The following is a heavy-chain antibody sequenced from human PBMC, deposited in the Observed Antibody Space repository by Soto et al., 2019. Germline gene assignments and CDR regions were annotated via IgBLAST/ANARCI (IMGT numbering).Heavy chain of an antibody. CDR1: GFTFEAYP. D-gene: IGHD3-10*01. V-gene: IGHV3-9*01. CDR3: VKDGLTALFGMVFDGVNV. CDR2: ISWNSENI. Sequence: EVQLVESGGDLVQPGRSLRLSCAASGFTFEAYPMHWVRQPPGKGLEWVSGISWNSENIGYAESVKGRFTISRDNAKKSLDHQIGGLRDEETALYFSVKDGLTALFGMVFDGVNVWGRGTMVTVSS. J-gene: IGHJ3*01.